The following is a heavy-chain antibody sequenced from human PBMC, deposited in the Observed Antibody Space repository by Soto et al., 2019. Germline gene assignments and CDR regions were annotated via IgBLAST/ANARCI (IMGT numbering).Heavy chain of an antibody. V-gene: IGHV4-59*01. CDR3: ARCRHYYDSTFFDY. J-gene: IGHJ4*02. D-gene: IGHD3-22*01. CDR2: IYYSGST. Sequence: PSETLSLTCTVSGGSISSYYWSWIRQPPGKGLEWIGYIYYSGSTNYNPSLKSRVTISVDTSKNQFSLKLSSVTAADTAVYYCARCRHYYDSTFFDYWGQGTLVTVSS. CDR1: GGSISSYY.